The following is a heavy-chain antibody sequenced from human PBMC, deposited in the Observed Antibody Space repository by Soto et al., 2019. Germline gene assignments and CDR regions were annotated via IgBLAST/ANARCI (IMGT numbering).Heavy chain of an antibody. CDR3: ARVLRGWFDP. V-gene: IGHV4-4*02. J-gene: IGHJ5*02. Sequence: SETLSLTCALSVGSISSANWWTWVRQPPGGGLEWIGEISHSGITNYKASLKSRVTMSVDKTKNDVSLKLTSVTAADTAVYYCARVLRGWFDPWGQGTPVTVYS. CDR2: ISHSGIT. CDR1: VGSISSANW.